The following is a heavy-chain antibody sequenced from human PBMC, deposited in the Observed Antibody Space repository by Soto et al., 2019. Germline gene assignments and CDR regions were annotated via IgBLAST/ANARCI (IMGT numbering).Heavy chain of an antibody. V-gene: IGHV1-18*04. J-gene: IGHJ3*02. CDR1: GYTFTNHG. D-gene: IGHD3-16*01. CDR3: ARDRVAGIWGDAFDI. CDR2: INPYNANV. Sequence: QVQLVQSGAEVKKPGASVKVSCKTSGYTFTNHGINWVRQAPGQGLEWMGWINPYNANVNYAQKLQGRVPMTTDTSTSTAYMDLRSLTSDYTAVYYGARDRVAGIWGDAFDIWGQGPMVTVSS.